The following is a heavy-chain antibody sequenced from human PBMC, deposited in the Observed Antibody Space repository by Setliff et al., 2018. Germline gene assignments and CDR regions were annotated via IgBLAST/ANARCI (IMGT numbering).Heavy chain of an antibody. D-gene: IGHD2-8*01. V-gene: IGHV1-69*05. CDR2: IIPIFGTA. Sequence: SVKVSCKASGGTFSSYATSWVRQAPGQGLEWMGGIIPIFGTANYAQKFQGRVTITTDESTSTAYMELSSLRSEDTAVYYCARANCTNGVCYWGEYYYYGMDVWGQGTTVTVS. CDR3: ARANCTNGVCYWGEYYYYGMDV. J-gene: IGHJ6*02. CDR1: GGTFSSYA.